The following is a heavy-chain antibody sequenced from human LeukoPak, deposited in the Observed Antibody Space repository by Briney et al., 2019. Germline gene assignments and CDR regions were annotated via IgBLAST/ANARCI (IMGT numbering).Heavy chain of an antibody. Sequence: PGGSLRLSCAASGFTFSTYAMSWVHQAQGKGLEWESAISGGGGSTYYADSVRGRLTISRDNSKNTVYLQMNSLRAEDTAVYYCAKRENYYDSSGYHYVGAFDIWGQGTMVTVSS. CDR2: ISGGGGST. CDR3: AKRENYYDSSGYHYVGAFDI. J-gene: IGHJ3*02. CDR1: GFTFSTYA. D-gene: IGHD3-22*01. V-gene: IGHV3-23*01.